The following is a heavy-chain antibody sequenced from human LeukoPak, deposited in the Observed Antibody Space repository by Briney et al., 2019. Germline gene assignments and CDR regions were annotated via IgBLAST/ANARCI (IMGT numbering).Heavy chain of an antibody. D-gene: IGHD3-22*01. CDR3: ARDLLFLTYYYDSSGYH. CDR2: ISSSSSTI. J-gene: IGHJ5*02. CDR1: GGSISSSSYY. Sequence: LSLTCTVSGGSISSSSYYWGWIRQPPGKGLEWVSYISSSSSTIYYADSVKGRFTISRDNAKNSLYLQMNSLRAEDTAVYYCARDLLFLTYYYDSSGYHWGQGTLVTVSS. V-gene: IGHV3-11*04.